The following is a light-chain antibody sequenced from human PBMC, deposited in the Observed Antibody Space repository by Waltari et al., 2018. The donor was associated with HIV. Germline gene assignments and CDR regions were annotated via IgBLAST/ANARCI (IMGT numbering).Light chain of an antibody. CDR2: DNH. CDR3: QSYDITLSASVV. J-gene: IGLJ2*01. V-gene: IGLV1-51*01. CDR1: TSNIGNNF. Sequence: QSVLTQPPAVSAAPGQKVTISCSGTTSNIGNNFVSWYQKLPGTALKLLIFDNHKRPSGVADRFSASKSGTSASLTITGLQAEDEADYFCQSYDITLSASVVFCGGTKLTVL.